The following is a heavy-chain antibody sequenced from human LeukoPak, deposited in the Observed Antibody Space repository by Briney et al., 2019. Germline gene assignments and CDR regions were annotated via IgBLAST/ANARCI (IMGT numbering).Heavy chain of an antibody. V-gene: IGHV4-39*07. CDR2: IYYSGST. CDR3: ARGGDYVFFGWFDP. Sequence: SETLSLTCTVSGGSISSSSYYWGWIRQPPGKGLECIGSIYYSGSTYYNPSLKSRVTISVDTSKNQFSLKLSSVTAADTAVYYCARGGDYVFFGWFDPWGQGTLVTVSS. D-gene: IGHD4-17*01. CDR1: GGSISSSSYY. J-gene: IGHJ5*02.